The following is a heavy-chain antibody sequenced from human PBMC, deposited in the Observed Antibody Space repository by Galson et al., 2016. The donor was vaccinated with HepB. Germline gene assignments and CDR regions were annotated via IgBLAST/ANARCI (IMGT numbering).Heavy chain of an antibody. V-gene: IGHV5-51*01. CDR2: IYPSDSDT. D-gene: IGHD2-15*01. J-gene: IGHJ3*02. CDR3: ARHVASVPLGDDAFDI. Sequence: QSGAEVKKPGESLKISCKGSGFFFTAYWIAWVRQMPGKGLEWMGIIYPSDSDTRYSPSFQGQVTISADKSISTAYLQWSSLKASDTAIYYCARHVASVPLGDDAFDIWGQGTMVTVSS. CDR1: GFFFTAYW.